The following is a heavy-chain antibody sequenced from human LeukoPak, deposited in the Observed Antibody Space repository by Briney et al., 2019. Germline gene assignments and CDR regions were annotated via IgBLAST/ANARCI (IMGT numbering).Heavy chain of an antibody. J-gene: IGHJ5*02. CDR1: RGTFSSYA. V-gene: IGHV1-69*05. CDR3: ARDSPSAYYYDSSGYYYGGWFDP. CDR2: IIPIFGTA. D-gene: IGHD3-22*01. Sequence: SVKVSCKASRGTFSSYAISWVRQAPGQGLEWMGGIIPIFGTANYAQKFQGRVTITTDESTSTAYMELSSLRSEDTAVYYCARDSPSAYYYDSSGYYYGGWFDPWGQGTLVTVSS.